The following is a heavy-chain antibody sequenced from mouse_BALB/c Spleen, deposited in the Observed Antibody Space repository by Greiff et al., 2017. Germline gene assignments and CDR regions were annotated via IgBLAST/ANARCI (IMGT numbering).Heavy chain of an antibody. CDR1: GYSFTSYY. V-gene: IGHV1-66*01. CDR3: ARSFYYDDFYAMDY. Sequence: QVQLQQSGPELVKPGASVKISCKASGYSFTSYYIHWVKQRPGQGLEWIGWIFPGSGNTKYNEKFKGKATLTADTSSSTAYMQLSSLTSEDSAVYFGARSFYYDDFYAMDYWGQGTSVTVSS. D-gene: IGHD1-1*01. CDR2: IFPGSGNT. J-gene: IGHJ4*01.